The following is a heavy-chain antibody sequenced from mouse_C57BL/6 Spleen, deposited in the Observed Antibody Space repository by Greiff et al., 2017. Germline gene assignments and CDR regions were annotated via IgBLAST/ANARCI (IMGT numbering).Heavy chain of an antibody. V-gene: IGHV1-61*01. J-gene: IGHJ4*01. CDR1: GYTFTSYW. CDR2: IYPSDSET. Sequence: QVQLQQSGAELVRPGSSVKLSCKASGYTFTSYWMDWVKQRPGQGLEWIGNIYPSDSETHYNQKFKDKATLTVDKSSSTAYMQLSSLTSEDSAVYYCARGWLLREDYWGQGTSVTVSS. CDR3: ARGWLLREDY. D-gene: IGHD2-3*01.